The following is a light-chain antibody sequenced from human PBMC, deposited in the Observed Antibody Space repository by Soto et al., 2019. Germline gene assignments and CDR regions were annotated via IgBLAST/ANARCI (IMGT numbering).Light chain of an antibody. J-gene: IGKJ3*01. Sequence: DIQMTQSRASLYASVGDRVIITCRASQGIRNYLAWYQQKPGRVPKLLIYAASTLQSGVPSRFSGSGSGTDITLTISSLQPEDVATYYCQKYNSAPFTFGPGTKVDIK. CDR2: AAS. CDR3: QKYNSAPFT. V-gene: IGKV1-27*01. CDR1: QGIRNY.